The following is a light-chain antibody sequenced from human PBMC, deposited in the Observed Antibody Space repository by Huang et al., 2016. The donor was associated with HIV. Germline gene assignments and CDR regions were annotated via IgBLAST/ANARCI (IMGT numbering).Light chain of an antibody. CDR1: QGISSH. CDR3: LQLYDYPGT. V-gene: IGKV1D-13*01. Sequence: AIQLTQSPSSLSASVGDRVTITCRASQGISSHLAWYQQSPGKAPKLLSYAASSSESGVPSRFSGSGAGTDFTLTINNLQPEDFATYYCLQLYDYPGTFGPGTNVDV. CDR2: AAS. J-gene: IGKJ3*01.